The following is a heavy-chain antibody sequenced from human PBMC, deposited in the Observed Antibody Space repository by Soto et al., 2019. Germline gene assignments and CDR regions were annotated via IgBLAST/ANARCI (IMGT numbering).Heavy chain of an antibody. J-gene: IGHJ4*02. V-gene: IGHV1-2*02. CDR3: ASAAVTGTARLDY. CDR2: INPNSGGT. CDR1: GYTFSGFY. Sequence: QVLLLQSGAEVKKPGASVQVSCKASGYTFSGFYMHWVRQAPGQGLEWMGWINPNSGGTKSAEKFQGRVTMTRDTSISTAYMELSRLTSDDTAVYYCASAAVTGTARLDYWGQGTQVTVSS. D-gene: IGHD6-19*01.